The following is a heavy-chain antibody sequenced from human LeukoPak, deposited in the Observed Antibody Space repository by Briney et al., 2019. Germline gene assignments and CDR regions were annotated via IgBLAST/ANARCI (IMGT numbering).Heavy chain of an antibody. Sequence: SETLSLTCTVSGGTISSSSYYWGWIRQPPRKGLEWSGRIYYSGTTYYNPSLKSRVTISVDTSKSQFSLRLTSVTAADTAVYYCARHVRFLEWLSSYYFDYWGQGTLVTVSS. CDR3: ARHVRFLEWLSSYYFDY. D-gene: IGHD3-3*01. J-gene: IGHJ4*02. CDR2: IYYSGTT. CDR1: GGTISSSSYY. V-gene: IGHV4-39*01.